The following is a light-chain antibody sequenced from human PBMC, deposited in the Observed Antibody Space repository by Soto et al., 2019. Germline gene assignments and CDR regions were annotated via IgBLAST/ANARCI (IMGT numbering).Light chain of an antibody. Sequence: SYELTQPPSVSVSPGQTASITCSGDKLGDKYACWYQQKPGQSPVLVIYQKYKRPSGIPERFSGSNSGNTATLTIRGTQAMDEAYYYCQAWDSSAHVVFGGGTKLTVL. V-gene: IGLV3-1*01. J-gene: IGLJ2*01. CDR1: KLGDKY. CDR3: QAWDSSAHVV. CDR2: QKY.